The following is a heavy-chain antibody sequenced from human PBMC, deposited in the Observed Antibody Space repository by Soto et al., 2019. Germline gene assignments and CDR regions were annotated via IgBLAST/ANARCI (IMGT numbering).Heavy chain of an antibody. J-gene: IGHJ6*02. CDR3: ARDELASPQYYGMGV. V-gene: IGHV3-74*01. Sequence: GGSLRLSCAASGFPFSSYRMHWARQAPGKGLVWVSRINSDGSSTSYADSVKGRFTISRDNAKNTLYLQMNSLRGENTAVYYCARDELASPQYYGMGVWGQGTTVTVSS. D-gene: IGHD1-26*01. CDR2: INSDGSST. CDR1: GFPFSSYR.